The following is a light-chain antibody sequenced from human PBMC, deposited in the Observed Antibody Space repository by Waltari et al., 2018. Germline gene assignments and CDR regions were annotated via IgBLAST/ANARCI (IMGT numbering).Light chain of an antibody. V-gene: IGLV2-14*03. J-gene: IGLJ2*01. CDR3: SSYTASPPHVV. CDR2: DVF. Sequence: QSALTQPASVSGSPGQSISISCTGISSDVGGFNFVSWYQQHPGKAPKLMIYDVFNLPSGVSPRFSGSKSDNAASLAISGLQAEDEAFYYCSSYTASPPHVVFGGGTKVTVL. CDR1: SSDVGGFNF.